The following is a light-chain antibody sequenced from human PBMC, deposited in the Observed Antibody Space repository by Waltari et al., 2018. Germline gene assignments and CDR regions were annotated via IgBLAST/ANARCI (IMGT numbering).Light chain of an antibody. CDR2: HLN. J-gene: IGLJ3*02. V-gene: IGLV1-44*01. CDR3: AAWFDSLNGWV. Sequence: QSLVTQSPSVSGPPGQRVTISCSASGSRIGSIDLNWYHQVPGTAPNLPIYHLNVRPSGVPDRFSGSKSGTSATLTISGLQSEDEADYYCAAWFDSLNGWVFGGGTKVTVL. CDR1: GSRIGSID.